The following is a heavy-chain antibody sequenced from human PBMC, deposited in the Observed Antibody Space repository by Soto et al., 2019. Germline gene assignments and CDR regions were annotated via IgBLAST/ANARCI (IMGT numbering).Heavy chain of an antibody. J-gene: IGHJ4*02. D-gene: IGHD3-22*01. CDR1: GYTFTSSG. Sequence: ASVKVSCKASGYTFTSSGISWVRQAPGQGLEWMGWISTYNGNTKYAQKFQERVTMTADTSTNTAHMELRSLRSEDTAMYHCMSGYSDSSGPFDYWRQRTLVTVSS. CDR3: MSGYSDSSGPFDY. V-gene: IGHV1-18*01. CDR2: ISTYNGNT.